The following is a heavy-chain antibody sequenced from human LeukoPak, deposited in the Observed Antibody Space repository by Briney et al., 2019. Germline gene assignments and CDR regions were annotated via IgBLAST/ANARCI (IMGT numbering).Heavy chain of an antibody. CDR1: GGSIRSYY. CDR2: FYYSGGT. D-gene: IGHD6-13*01. Sequence: SETLSLTCTVSGGSIRSYYWSWIRQPPGKGLEWIGYFYYSGGTNYNPSLKSRVTISVDTSKNQFSLKLSSVTAADTAVYYCARVNIAADLYYYYGMDVWGQGTTVTVSS. CDR3: ARVNIAADLYYYYGMDV. V-gene: IGHV4-59*01. J-gene: IGHJ6*02.